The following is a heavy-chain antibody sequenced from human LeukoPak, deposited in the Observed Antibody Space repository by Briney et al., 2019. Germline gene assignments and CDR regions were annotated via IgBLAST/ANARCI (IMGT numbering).Heavy chain of an antibody. CDR2: FYPEDGET. J-gene: IGHJ3*02. CDR3: ATPANTEWGAFDI. D-gene: IGHD2-8*01. CDR1: GYTLTELS. Sequence: ASVKVSCKVSGYTLTELSMHWVRQAPGKGLEWMGGFYPEDGETIYAQKFQGRVTMTEDTSTDTAYMELSSLRSEDTAGYYCATPANTEWGAFDIWGQGTMVTVSS. V-gene: IGHV1-24*01.